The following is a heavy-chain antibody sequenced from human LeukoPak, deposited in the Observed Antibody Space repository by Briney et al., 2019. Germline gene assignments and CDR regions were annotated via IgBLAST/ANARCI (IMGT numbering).Heavy chain of an antibody. CDR1: GFTLSSYA. D-gene: IGHD3-9*01. V-gene: IGHV3-21*01. J-gene: IGHJ4*02. Sequence: PGGSLRLSCAASGFTLSSYAMSWVRQAPGKGLEWVSSIDSSSGYISYADSVKGRFTISRDNARNSLFLQMSSLRDDDTAVYYCARDSFDSGSSPSDFWGQGTLVTVSS. CDR2: IDSSSGYI. CDR3: ARDSFDSGSSPSDF.